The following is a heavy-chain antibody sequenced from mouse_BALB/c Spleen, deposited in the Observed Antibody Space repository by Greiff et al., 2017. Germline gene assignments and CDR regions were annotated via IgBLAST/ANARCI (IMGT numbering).Heavy chain of an antibody. CDR2: ISSGGSYT. Sequence: EVMLVESGGDLVKPGGSLKLSCAASGFTFSSYGMSWVRQTPDKRLEWVATISSGGSYTYYPDSVKGRFTISRDNAKNTLYLQMSSLKSEDTAMYYCARQGYYGSSSDYYAMDYWGQGTSVTVSS. J-gene: IGHJ4*01. CDR3: ARQGYYGSSSDYYAMDY. V-gene: IGHV5-6*02. D-gene: IGHD1-1*01. CDR1: GFTFSSYG.